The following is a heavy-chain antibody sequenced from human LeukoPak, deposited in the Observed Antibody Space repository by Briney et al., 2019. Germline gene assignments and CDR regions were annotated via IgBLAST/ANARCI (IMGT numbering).Heavy chain of an antibody. CDR1: GFSLSNHG. Sequence: SGGSLRLSCAASGFSLSNHGMHWVRQAPGKRLEWVAVIWDDGNNKRYANSVNGRFTISRDNSESTLYLQMNGLTAEDTAMYYCARDSYQDYYGRFDPWGQGTLVIVSS. D-gene: IGHD3-10*01. CDR3: ARDSYQDYYGRFDP. J-gene: IGHJ5*02. V-gene: IGHV3-33*01. CDR2: IWDDGNNK.